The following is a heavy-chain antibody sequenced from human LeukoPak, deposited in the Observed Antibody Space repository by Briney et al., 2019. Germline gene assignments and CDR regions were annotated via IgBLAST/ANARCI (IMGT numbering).Heavy chain of an antibody. Sequence: PSETLSLTCAVYGGSFSGYYWSWIRQPPGKGLEWIGEINHSGSTNYNPSLKSRVTISVDTSKNQFSLKLSSVTAADTAVYYCARQRGYDSSGYYYAYDAFDIWGQGTMVTVSS. CDR3: ARQRGYDSSGYYYAYDAFDI. V-gene: IGHV4-34*01. CDR1: GGSFSGYY. D-gene: IGHD3-22*01. CDR2: INHSGST. J-gene: IGHJ3*02.